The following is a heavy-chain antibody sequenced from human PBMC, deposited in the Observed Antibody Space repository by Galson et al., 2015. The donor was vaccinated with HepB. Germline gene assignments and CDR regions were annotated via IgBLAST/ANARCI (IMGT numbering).Heavy chain of an antibody. D-gene: IGHD6-13*01. CDR3: ARRTAAAVTWFGP. CDR1: GYSFTNYW. J-gene: IGHJ5*02. CDR2: IYPGDSDT. Sequence: QSGAEVKKPGESLKISCKGSGYSFTNYWIGWVRQMPGKGLEWMGIIYPGDSDTSYSPSFQGQATISADKSISTAYLQWSSLKASDTAMYYCARRTAAAVTWFGPWGQGTLVTVSS. V-gene: IGHV5-51*01.